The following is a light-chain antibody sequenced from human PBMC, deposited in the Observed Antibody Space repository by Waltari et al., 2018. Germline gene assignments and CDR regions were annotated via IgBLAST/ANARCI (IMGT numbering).Light chain of an antibody. J-gene: IGLJ2*01. CDR3: SSYGGSNNFAV. CDR2: DVN. CDR1: SSDVGAYDY. V-gene: IGLV2-8*01. Sequence: QSALTQPPSASGSPGQSVTISCTGTSSDVGAYDYVSWYQQPPGKAPKFIIYDVNKRPSGVPDRFSGSKSGNTASLTVSGLQAEDEADYYCSSYGGSNNFAVFGGGTKLTVL.